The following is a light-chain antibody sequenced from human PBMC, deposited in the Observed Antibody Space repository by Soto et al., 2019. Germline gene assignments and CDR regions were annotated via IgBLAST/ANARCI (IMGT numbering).Light chain of an antibody. Sequence: QSALTQPRSVSGSPGQSVTISCTGTSSDVGGYEFVSWYQQHPGKAPKVMIYDVTERPSGVPDRFSGSKSGNTASLTISGLQAEDEAEYYCCSYAGSNVLYVFGTGTKLTVL. J-gene: IGLJ1*01. CDR2: DVT. V-gene: IGLV2-11*01. CDR1: SSDVGGYEF. CDR3: CSYAGSNVLYV.